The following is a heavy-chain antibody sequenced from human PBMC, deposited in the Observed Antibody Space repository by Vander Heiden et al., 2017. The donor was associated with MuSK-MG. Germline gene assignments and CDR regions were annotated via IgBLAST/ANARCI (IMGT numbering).Heavy chain of an antibody. V-gene: IGHV4-61*02. D-gene: IGHD4-17*01. J-gene: IGHJ6*03. CDR3: ARAAGDYYYYYYYMDV. CDR1: GCSISRRGYY. CDR2: VYTSGST. Sequence: QAQPQESGPGLVKPSQTLSLTCPVPGCSISRRGYYWSWIRQPAGRGLEWIGRVYTSGSTNYNPSLKSRVTMSVDTSKNQFSLRLSSVTAADTAVYYCARAAGDYYYYYYYMDVWGKGTTVTVSS.